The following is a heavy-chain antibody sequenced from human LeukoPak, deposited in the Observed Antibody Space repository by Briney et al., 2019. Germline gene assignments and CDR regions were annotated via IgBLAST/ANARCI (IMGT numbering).Heavy chain of an antibody. CDR2: ISAYNGNT. V-gene: IGHV1-18*01. D-gene: IGHD3-10*01. CDR1: GYTFTSYG. Sequence: ASVKVSCKASGYTFTSYGISWVRQAPGQGLEWMGWISAYNGNTNYAQKLQGRVTMTTDTPTSTAYMELRSLRSDDTAVYYCARDPNYYGSGSYYEFDYWGQGTLVTVSS. J-gene: IGHJ4*02. CDR3: ARDPNYYGSGSYYEFDY.